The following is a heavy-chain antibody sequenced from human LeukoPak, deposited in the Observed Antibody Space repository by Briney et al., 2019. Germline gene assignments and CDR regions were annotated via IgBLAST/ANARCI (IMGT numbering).Heavy chain of an antibody. Sequence: GGTLRLPCAASGFTFSSYGMSWVRKAPGKGLEWVSAISGSGGSTYYADSVKGRFTISRDNSKNTLYLQMNSLRAEDTAVYYCAKATRYYYDSRSYFDYWGQGTLVTVSS. J-gene: IGHJ4*02. V-gene: IGHV3-23*01. CDR3: AKATRYYYDSRSYFDY. D-gene: IGHD3-22*01. CDR1: GFTFSSYG. CDR2: ISGSGGST.